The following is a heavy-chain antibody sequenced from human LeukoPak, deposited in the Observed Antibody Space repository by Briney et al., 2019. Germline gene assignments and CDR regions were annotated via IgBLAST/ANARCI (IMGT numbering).Heavy chain of an antibody. D-gene: IGHD3-10*01. CDR3: ARKVFGSSSPFDP. CDR1: GGTFSSYA. J-gene: IGHJ5*02. CDR2: IIPIFGTA. Sequence: SVKVSCKASGGTFSSYAISWVRQAPGQGLEWMGGIIPIFGTANYAQKFQGRVTITADESTSTAYMELSSLRSEDTAVYYCARKVFGSSSPFDPWGQGTLVTVSS. V-gene: IGHV1-69*13.